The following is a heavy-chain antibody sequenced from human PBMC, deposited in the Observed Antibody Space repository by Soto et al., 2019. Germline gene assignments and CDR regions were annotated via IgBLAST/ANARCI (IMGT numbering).Heavy chain of an antibody. D-gene: IGHD2-15*01. J-gene: IGHJ4*02. CDR3: ASQYNLSGGSPY. CDR2: ISFSGST. Sequence: PSETLSLTCTVSGASITSDEYYWSWIRQPPGQGLEWIGYISFSGSTYYNPSLKSRVTTSLDMSKNQISLKLSSVTAADTAVYYCASQYNLSGGSPYWGQGTLVTVSS. V-gene: IGHV4-30-4*01. CDR1: GASITSDEYY.